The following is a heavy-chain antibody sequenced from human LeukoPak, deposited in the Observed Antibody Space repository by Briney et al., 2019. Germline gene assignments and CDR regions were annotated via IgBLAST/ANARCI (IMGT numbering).Heavy chain of an antibody. D-gene: IGHD2-2*01. CDR1: GGSFSGYY. CDR3: ARRLVDSSASQVSDH. J-gene: IGHJ4*02. V-gene: IGHV4-34*01. Sequence: SETLSLTCAVYGGSFSGYYWSWVRQSPGEGLEWIGEINDSGVTNCNPSLESRVILSVDTSKNQFSLRLSSVTAADTAVYYCARRLVDSSASQVSDHWGQGTLVTVSS. CDR2: INDSGVT.